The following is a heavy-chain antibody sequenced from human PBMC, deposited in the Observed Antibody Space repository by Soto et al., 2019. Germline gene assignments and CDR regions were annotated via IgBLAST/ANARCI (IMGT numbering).Heavy chain of an antibody. V-gene: IGHV1-18*04. CDR1: GYTFTSYG. CDR2: ISAYNGNT. D-gene: IGHD6-13*01. Sequence: GASVKVSCKASGYTFTSYGIIWVRQAPGQGLEWMGWISAYNGNTNYAQKLQGRVTMTTDTSASTAYMELRSLRSDDTAVYYCARGLIETYSSRGYYYGMDVGGQGTTVTVSS. J-gene: IGHJ6*02. CDR3: ARGLIETYSSRGYYYGMDV.